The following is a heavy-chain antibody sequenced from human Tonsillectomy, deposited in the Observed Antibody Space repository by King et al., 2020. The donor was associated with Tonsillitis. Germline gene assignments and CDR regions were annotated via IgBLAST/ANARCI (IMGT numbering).Heavy chain of an antibody. CDR3: ASALARKLGFDN. Sequence: VQLVQSGAEVKKPGASVKVSCKASGYTFTTYYMHWVRQAPGQGLEWMGIINPTGGSASHAQKLQDRVTMTRETSTSTVYMELNSLTSEDTAVYFCASALARKLGFDNWGQGTVVTVSS. V-gene: IGHV1-46*03. J-gene: IGHJ4*02. CDR1: GYTFTTYY. CDR2: INPTGGSA. D-gene: IGHD7-27*01.